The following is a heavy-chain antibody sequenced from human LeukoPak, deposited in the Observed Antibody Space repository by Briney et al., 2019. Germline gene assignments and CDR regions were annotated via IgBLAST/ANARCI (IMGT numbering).Heavy chain of an antibody. CDR2: IYYSGST. V-gene: IGHV4-59*01. Sequence: SETLSLTCSVSGGSISSYYYTWIRQPPGKGLEWIGYIYYSGSTNYNPSLKSRLTISIDTSKNQFSLKLKSVTAADTAVYYCARGGYYGSGNDFRFDPWGQGTLVTVSS. J-gene: IGHJ5*02. CDR3: ARGGYYGSGNDFRFDP. CDR1: GGSISSYY. D-gene: IGHD3-10*01.